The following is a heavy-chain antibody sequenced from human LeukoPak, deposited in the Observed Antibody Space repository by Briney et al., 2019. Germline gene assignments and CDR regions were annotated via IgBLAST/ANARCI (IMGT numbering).Heavy chain of an antibody. CDR2: IIPIFGTA. V-gene: IGHV1-69*06. D-gene: IGHD3-9*01. CDR1: GGTFSSYA. Sequence: ASVKVSCKASGGTFSSYAISWVRQAPGQGLEWMGGIIPIFGTANYAQKFQGRVTMSADTATSTAYMELRSLRFDDTAIYYCVKDWNILTGRNCFDPWGQGTLVTVSS. J-gene: IGHJ5*02. CDR3: VKDWNILTGRNCFDP.